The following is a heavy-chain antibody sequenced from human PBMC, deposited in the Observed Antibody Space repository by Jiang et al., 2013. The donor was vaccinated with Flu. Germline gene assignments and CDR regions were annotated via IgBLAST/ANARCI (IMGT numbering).Heavy chain of an antibody. CDR1: SGSISSYY. CDR3: ARDSYIAPRILHY. CDR2: VYYTGST. V-gene: IGHV4-59*01. D-gene: IGHD2-15*01. J-gene: IGHJ4*02. Sequence: LLKPSETLSLTCTVSSGSISSYYWNWIRQPPGKGLEWIGYVYYTGSTDYNPSLNSRVSISLDTSKNLLSLRLSSVTAADTAVYYCARDSYIAPRILHYWGQGTPGHRLL.